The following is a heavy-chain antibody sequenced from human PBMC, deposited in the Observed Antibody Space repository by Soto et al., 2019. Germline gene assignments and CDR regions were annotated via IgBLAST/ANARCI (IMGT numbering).Heavy chain of an antibody. J-gene: IGHJ6*04. CDR3: SRGDATKIVVTTYYGMDV. D-gene: IGHD4-17*01. Sequence: QVQLVQSGAEVKKPGSSVRVSCKASGGTLRNYGISWVRQAPGQGLEWMGGIIPVFGTANYAQKFQGRVTMTADESTSTVYMDVTSLRSEDTAVYYCSRGDATKIVVTTYYGMDVWGKGTTVTVSS. CDR1: GGTLRNYG. CDR2: IIPVFGTA. V-gene: IGHV1-69*12.